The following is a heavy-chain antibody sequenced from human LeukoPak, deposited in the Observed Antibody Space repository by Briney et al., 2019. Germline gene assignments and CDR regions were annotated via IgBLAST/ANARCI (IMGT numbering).Heavy chain of an antibody. D-gene: IGHD4-11*01. V-gene: IGHV1-2*02. CDR2: INPNSGGT. Sequence: ASVNVSSKASGDTFTGYYMDFVRQGPEQGHEWMGWINPNSGGTNYEQKFHGRVTMTKDTSIITAYMELARVRSDDTAVYYRARDNSDYWFDYWGQGTLVTVSS. CDR3: ARDNSDYWFDY. CDR1: GDTFTGYY. J-gene: IGHJ4*02.